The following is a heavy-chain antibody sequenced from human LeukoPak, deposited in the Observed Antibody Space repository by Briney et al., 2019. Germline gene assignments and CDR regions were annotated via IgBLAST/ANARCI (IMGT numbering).Heavy chain of an antibody. J-gene: IGHJ4*02. Sequence: SETLSLTCTVSGGSINSGGYYWSWIRQHPGKGLEWIGYIFYTGSTYYNPSLKSRVSISVDTSRNQFSLKLSSVTAADTAVYYCARLYDILTGYPYYFDYWGQGTLVTVSS. CDR3: ARLYDILTGYPYYFDY. V-gene: IGHV4-31*03. D-gene: IGHD3-9*01. CDR2: IFYTGST. CDR1: GGSINSGGYY.